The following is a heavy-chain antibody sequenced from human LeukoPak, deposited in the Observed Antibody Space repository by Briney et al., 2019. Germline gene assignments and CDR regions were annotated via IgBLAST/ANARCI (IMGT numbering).Heavy chain of an antibody. CDR1: GFTVSSNY. CDR2: IYSGGST. CDR3: ASDSVGAKYFDY. J-gene: IGHJ4*02. V-gene: IGHV3-66*02. D-gene: IGHD1-26*01. Sequence: GGSLSLSCAASGFTVSSNYMSWVRQAPGKGLEWVSVIYSGGSTYYADSVKGRFTISRDNSKNTLYLQMNSLRAEDTAVYYCASDSVGAKYFDYWGQGTLVTVSS.